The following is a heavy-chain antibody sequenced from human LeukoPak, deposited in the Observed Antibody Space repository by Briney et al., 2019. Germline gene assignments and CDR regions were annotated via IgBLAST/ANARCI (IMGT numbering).Heavy chain of an antibody. V-gene: IGHV4-39*07. CDR1: GDSISSSSYY. CDR2: IYYSGST. J-gene: IGHJ4*02. Sequence: SETLSLTCTVSGDSISSSSYYWGWIRQPPGKGLEWIGSIYYSGSTYYNPSLKSRVTISVDKSKNQFSLKLSSVTAADTAVYYCARTYGSGSPTYWGQGTLVTVSS. CDR3: ARTYGSGSPTY. D-gene: IGHD3-10*01.